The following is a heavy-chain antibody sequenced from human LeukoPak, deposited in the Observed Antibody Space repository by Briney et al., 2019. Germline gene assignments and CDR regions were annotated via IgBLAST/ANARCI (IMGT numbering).Heavy chain of an antibody. Sequence: SETLSLTCTVSVGSISSYYWSWIRQPPGKGLEWIGYIYYSGSTNYNPSLKSRVTISVDTSKNQFSLKLSSVTAADTAVYYCARVGWGDYLDYWGQGTLVTVSS. CDR1: VGSISSYY. CDR2: IYYSGST. D-gene: IGHD1-26*01. J-gene: IGHJ4*02. CDR3: ARVGWGDYLDY. V-gene: IGHV4-59*01.